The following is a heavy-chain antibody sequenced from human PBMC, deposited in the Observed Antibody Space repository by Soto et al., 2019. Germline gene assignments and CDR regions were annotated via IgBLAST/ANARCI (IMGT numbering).Heavy chain of an antibody. J-gene: IGHJ6*02. CDR2: IYPGDSDT. CDR1: GGSFSNYW. V-gene: IGHV5-51*01. CDR3: ARHVSWVGMDV. Sequence: GESLKISCEGCGGSFSNYWIAWVRQMPGKGLEWMGIIYPGDSDTRYSPSFQGQVTISADKSISTAYLQWSSLKASDTAMYYCARHVSWVGMDVWGQGTTVTVSS.